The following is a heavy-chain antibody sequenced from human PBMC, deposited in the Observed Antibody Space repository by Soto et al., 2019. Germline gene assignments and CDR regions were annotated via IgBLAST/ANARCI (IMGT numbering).Heavy chain of an antibody. V-gene: IGHV3-21*01. CDR3: ARGDSSSWYKWFDP. Sequence: GGSLRLSCAASGFTFSSYSMNWVRQAPGKGLEWVSSISSSSSYIYYADSVKGRFTISRDNAKNSLYLQMNSLRAEDTAVYYCARGDSSSWYKWFDPWGQGTLVTVSS. D-gene: IGHD6-13*01. CDR2: ISSSSSYI. CDR1: GFTFSSYS. J-gene: IGHJ5*02.